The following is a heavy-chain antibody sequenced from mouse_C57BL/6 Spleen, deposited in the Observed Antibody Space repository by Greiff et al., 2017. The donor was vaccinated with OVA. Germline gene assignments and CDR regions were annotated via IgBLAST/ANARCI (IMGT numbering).Heavy chain of an antibody. Sequence: DVMLVESGGGLVKPGGSLKLSCAASGFTFSDYGMHWVRQAPEKGLEWVAYISSGSSTIYYADTVKGRFTISRDNAKHTLFLQMTSLMSEDTAMYYCAVYYSNYLFAYWGQGTLVTVSA. CDR1: GFTFSDYG. CDR2: ISSGSSTI. J-gene: IGHJ3*01. D-gene: IGHD2-5*01. CDR3: AVYYSNYLFAY. V-gene: IGHV5-17*01.